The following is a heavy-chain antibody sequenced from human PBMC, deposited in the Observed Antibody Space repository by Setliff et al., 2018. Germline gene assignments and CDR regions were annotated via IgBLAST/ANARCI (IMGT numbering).Heavy chain of an antibody. V-gene: IGHV5-51*01. J-gene: IGHJ4*02. CDR2: ISPHDSDT. CDR3: ARQGRDGALAPITYYFDH. D-gene: IGHD1-26*01. Sequence: PGASLKLSCKGSGYSFTTHWIGWVRQVPGKGPEWTGIISPHDSDTTYSPSFQGQVTISADKSINTVYLQWSSLKASDTAMYYCARQGRDGALAPITYYFDHWGQGALVTVSS. CDR1: GYSFTTHW.